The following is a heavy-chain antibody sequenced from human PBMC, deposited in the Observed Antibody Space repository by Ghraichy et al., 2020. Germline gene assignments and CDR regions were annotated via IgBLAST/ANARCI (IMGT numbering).Heavy chain of an antibody. Sequence: SETLSLTCTVSGGSISSSSYYWGWIRQPPGKGLEWIGSIYYSGSTYYNPSLKSRVTISVDTSKNQFSLKLSSVTAADTAVYYCARRDVAARRGTIDYWGQGTLVTVSS. V-gene: IGHV4-39*01. J-gene: IGHJ4*02. CDR1: GGSISSSSYY. D-gene: IGHD6-6*01. CDR2: IYYSGST. CDR3: ARRDVAARRGTIDY.